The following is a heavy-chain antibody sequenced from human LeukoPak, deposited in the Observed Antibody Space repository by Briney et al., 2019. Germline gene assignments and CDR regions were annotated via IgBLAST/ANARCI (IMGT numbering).Heavy chain of an antibody. CDR1: PVTLTTYD. V-gene: IGHV3-21*04. Sequence: GGSLRLSCVGYPVTLTTYDRTWVRQAPGKGLEWVSSISNSGRYIFNADSMRGRFIIYRDNSANTLYLQMHSLRDEDVFTYFCASQLPGAAYYFDSWGPGTLVTVSS. CDR3: ASQLPGAAYYFDS. CDR2: ISNSGRYI. J-gene: IGHJ4*02. D-gene: IGHD4-23*01.